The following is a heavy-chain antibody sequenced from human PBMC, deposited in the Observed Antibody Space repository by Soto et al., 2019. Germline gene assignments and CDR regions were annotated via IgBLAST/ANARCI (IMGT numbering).Heavy chain of an antibody. J-gene: IGHJ6*02. V-gene: IGHV4-38-2*02. CDR2: IFSSGTT. D-gene: IGHD3-16*01. CDR3: ARVPSPFDFYYAMDV. CDR1: GESISSGYY. Sequence: PSETLSLTCTASGESISSGYYWAWIRQPPGKGLEWIGYIFSSGTTYYNPSLKSRLTMSLDTSQNQFSLKLNSVTAADTAVYFCARVPSPFDFYYAMDVWGQGTTVTVSS.